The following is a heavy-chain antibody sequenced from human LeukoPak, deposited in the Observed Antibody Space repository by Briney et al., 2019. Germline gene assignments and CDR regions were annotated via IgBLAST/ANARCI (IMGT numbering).Heavy chain of an antibody. J-gene: IGHJ4*02. V-gene: IGHV1-24*01. CDR1: GYTLTELS. D-gene: IGHD2-2*02. Sequence: ASVKVSCKVSGYTLTELSMHWVRQAPGKGLEWMGGFDPEDGETIYAQKFQGRVTMTEDTSTDTAYMELSSLRSEDTAVYYCATILNRYCSSTSCYREGAFDIWGQGTLVTVSS. CDR3: ATILNRYCSSTSCYREGAFDI. CDR2: FDPEDGET.